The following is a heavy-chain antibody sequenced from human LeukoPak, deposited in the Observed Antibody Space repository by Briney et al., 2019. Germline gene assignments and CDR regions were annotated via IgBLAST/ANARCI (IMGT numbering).Heavy chain of an antibody. D-gene: IGHD6-19*01. CDR3: ARHVTVADHFDY. Sequence: SETLSLTCTVSGGSISSYYWSWIRQPPGKGLEWVGYIYYSGSTNYNPSLKSRVTISVDTSKNQFSLKLSSVTAADTAVYYCARHVTVADHFDYWGQGTLVTVSS. CDR2: IYYSGST. J-gene: IGHJ4*02. CDR1: GGSISSYY. V-gene: IGHV4-59*08.